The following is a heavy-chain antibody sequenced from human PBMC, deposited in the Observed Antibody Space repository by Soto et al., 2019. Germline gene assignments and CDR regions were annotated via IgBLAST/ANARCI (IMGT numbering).Heavy chain of an antibody. CDR1: GGTFSSHA. V-gene: IGHV1-69*01. CDR2: IIPIFRTA. J-gene: IGHJ6*02. CDR3: AISLSRVEWELRTYNCDYAAMAV. D-gene: IGHD1-26*01. Sequence: QVQMVQSGAEVKTPGSSVKVSCKASGGTFSSHAFSWVRQAPGHGLEWMGGIIPIFRTATYAQKFQGRVTITADESTSTAYMELRSLRSEDTAIYYCAISLSRVEWELRTYNCDYAAMAVGGQGTTVTVSS.